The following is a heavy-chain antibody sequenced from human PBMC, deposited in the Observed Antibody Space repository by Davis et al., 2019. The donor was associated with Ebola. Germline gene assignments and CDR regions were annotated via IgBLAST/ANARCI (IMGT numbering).Heavy chain of an antibody. Sequence: GESLKISCAASGFTFSTYGMHWVRQAPGKGLEWVAVISYNGSQKYYTGSVKGRFIISRDNSKNTLFLQMNSLRGEDAAVYYCAKDKVPYYYYGMDVWGQGTTVTVSS. CDR2: ISYNGSQK. CDR1: GFTFSTYG. V-gene: IGHV3-30*18. CDR3: AKDKVPYYYYGMDV. D-gene: IGHD4/OR15-4a*01. J-gene: IGHJ6*02.